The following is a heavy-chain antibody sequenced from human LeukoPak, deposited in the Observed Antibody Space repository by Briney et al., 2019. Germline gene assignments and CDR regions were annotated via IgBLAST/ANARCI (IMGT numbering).Heavy chain of an antibody. D-gene: IGHD2-8*01. Sequence: SSVKVSCKASGGTFSSYAISWVRQAPGQGIEGMGRIIPIFGTANYAQQFQRRVTITTDESTSTAYMELSSLRSEDTAVYYCARANGLSAAFDIWGQGTMVTVSS. CDR1: GGTFSSYA. V-gene: IGHV1-69*05. CDR2: IIPIFGTA. CDR3: ARANGLSAAFDI. J-gene: IGHJ3*02.